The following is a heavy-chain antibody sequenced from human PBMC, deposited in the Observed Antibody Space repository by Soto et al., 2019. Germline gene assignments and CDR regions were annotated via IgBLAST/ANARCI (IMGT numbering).Heavy chain of an antibody. J-gene: IGHJ4*02. CDR2: INPNSGGV. CDR1: GYTFTGDH. D-gene: IGHD6-19*01. Sequence: QVQLVQSGPEVKKPGASVKVSCKASGYTFTGDHMHWVRQAPGQGLEWMGRINPNSGGVNYAQKCQGRLPMTRDASGSVPYMELGSLGSDDTAVYYCARGEVHSSGWNFDYWGQGTLVIVSS. CDR3: ARGEVHSSGWNFDY. V-gene: IGHV1-46*03.